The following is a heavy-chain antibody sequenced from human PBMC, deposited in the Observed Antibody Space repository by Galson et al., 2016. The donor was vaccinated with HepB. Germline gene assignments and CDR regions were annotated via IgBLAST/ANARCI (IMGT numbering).Heavy chain of an antibody. CDR2: ISTASSFI. CDR1: GFIFSSYT. J-gene: IGHJ5*02. D-gene: IGHD1-1*01. Sequence: SLRLSCAASGFIFSSYTMHWVRQAPGKGLEWVSSISTASSFINYGDSVKGRFTVSRDNAKNSLYLQMNTLRVEDTAIYYCAREMYNWNDARGWFDHWGQGARVIVSS. V-gene: IGHV3-21*06. CDR3: AREMYNWNDARGWFDH.